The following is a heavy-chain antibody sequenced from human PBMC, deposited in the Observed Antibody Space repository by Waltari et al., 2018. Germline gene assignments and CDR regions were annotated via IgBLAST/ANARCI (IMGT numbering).Heavy chain of an antibody. CDR1: GFTFSSYA. CDR3: AKLALNDY. Sequence: EVQLLESGGGLVQTGGSLRLSCEASGFTFSSYAMSWVRQAPGKGLDCVSVISGSGGSTYYADSVKARFTISRDNSKNTLYLQMNSLRAEDTAVYYCAKLALNDYWGQGILVTVSS. J-gene: IGHJ4*02. D-gene: IGHD2-15*01. V-gene: IGHV3-23*01. CDR2: ISGSGGST.